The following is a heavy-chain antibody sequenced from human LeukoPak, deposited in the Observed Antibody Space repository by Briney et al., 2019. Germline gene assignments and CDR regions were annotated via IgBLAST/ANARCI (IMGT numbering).Heavy chain of an antibody. V-gene: IGHV3-11*04. CDR2: ISNSGSSM. CDR1: GFTFSDYY. D-gene: IGHD6-13*01. CDR3: AVSKQQLGDQRSCLDY. J-gene: IGHJ4*02. Sequence: PGGSLRLSCAASGFTFSDYYMNWIRQTPGKGLEWVSYISNSGSSMFYADSVKGRFTISRDNAKSSLYLQMNSLRAEDTAVYYCAVSKQQLGDQRSCLDYWGQGTLVTVSS.